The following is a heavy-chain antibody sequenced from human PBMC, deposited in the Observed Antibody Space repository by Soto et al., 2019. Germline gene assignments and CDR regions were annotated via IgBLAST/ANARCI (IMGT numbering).Heavy chain of an antibody. Sequence: GGSLRLSCAASGFTFSSYAMSWVRQAPGKGLEWVSAISGGSTYYADSVKGRFTISRDNSKNTLYLQMNSLRAEDTAVYYCAKDLGLVVFDFQHWGQGTLVTVSS. CDR2: ISGGST. V-gene: IGHV3-23*01. D-gene: IGHD6-19*01. CDR1: GFTFSSYA. J-gene: IGHJ1*01. CDR3: AKDLGLVVFDFQH.